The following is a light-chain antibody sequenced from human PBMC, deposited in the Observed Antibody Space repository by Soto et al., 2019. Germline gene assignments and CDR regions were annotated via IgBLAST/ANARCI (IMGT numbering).Light chain of an antibody. V-gene: IGKV3-15*01. Sequence: EIVMRKSPVTLSVSPGEGGTVSCRASQSVSSNVSWHQQKPRPAPSLLIYGAFTRATGIPGRFSGTSSRTEFTITISCLQSEDFALYYCQNYSAWPRTFGQGTKVDIK. CDR3: QNYSAWPRT. J-gene: IGKJ1*01. CDR2: GAF. CDR1: QSVSSN.